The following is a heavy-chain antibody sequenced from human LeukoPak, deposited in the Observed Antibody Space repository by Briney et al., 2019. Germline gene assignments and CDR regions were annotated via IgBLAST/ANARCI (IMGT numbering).Heavy chain of an antibody. D-gene: IGHD5-12*01. V-gene: IGHV3-9*01. J-gene: IGHJ4*02. CDR3: AKGGGYDTITPFDY. CDR1: GFTFDDYA. Sequence: PGRSLRLSCAASGFTFDDYAMPWVRQAPGKGLEWVSGISWNSGSIGYADSVKGRFTISRDNAKNSLYLQMNSLRAEDTALYYCAKGGGYDTITPFDYWGQGTLVTVSS. CDR2: ISWNSGSI.